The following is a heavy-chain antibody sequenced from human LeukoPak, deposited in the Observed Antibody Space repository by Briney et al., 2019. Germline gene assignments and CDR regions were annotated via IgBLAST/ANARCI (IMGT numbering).Heavy chain of an antibody. Sequence: ASVKVSCKASGYTFTDYYMHWVRQAPGQGLEWMGWINPKTGGTNYAQKFQGRVSMTRDTSISTAYMELSSLRSDDTAVYYCARDRYSSSLVAYWGQGTLVTVSS. CDR3: ARDRYSSSLVAY. CDR1: GYTFTDYY. CDR2: INPKTGGT. J-gene: IGHJ4*02. V-gene: IGHV1-2*02. D-gene: IGHD6-13*01.